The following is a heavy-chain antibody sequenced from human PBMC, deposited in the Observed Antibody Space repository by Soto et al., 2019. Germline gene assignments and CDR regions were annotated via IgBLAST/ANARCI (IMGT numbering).Heavy chain of an antibody. V-gene: IGHV4-59*01. J-gene: IGHJ6*02. CDR1: GGSISSYY. Sequence: SETLSPTCTVSGGSISSYYWSWIRQPPGKGLEWIGYIYYSGSTNYNPSLKSRVTISVDTSKNQFSLKLSSVTAADTAVYYCARFSRGGMDVWGQGTTVTVSS. CDR2: IYYSGST. CDR3: ARFSRGGMDV.